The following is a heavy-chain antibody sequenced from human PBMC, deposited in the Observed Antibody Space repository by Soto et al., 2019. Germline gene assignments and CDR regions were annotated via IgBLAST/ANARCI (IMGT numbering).Heavy chain of an antibody. D-gene: IGHD2-2*01. CDR3: ARESVPAAMYAYYWFDP. J-gene: IGHJ5*02. CDR1: GYTFTSYA. CDR2: INAGNGNT. V-gene: IGHV1-3*01. Sequence: GASVKVSCKASGYTFTSYAMHWVRQAPGQRLEWMGWINAGNGNTKYSQKFQGRVTITRDTSASTAYMELSSLRSEDTAVYYCARESVPAAMYAYYWFDPWGHGTLVTVSS.